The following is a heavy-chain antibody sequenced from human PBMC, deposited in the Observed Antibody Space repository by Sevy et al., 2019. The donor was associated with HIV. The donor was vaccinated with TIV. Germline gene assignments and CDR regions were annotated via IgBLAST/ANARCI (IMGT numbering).Heavy chain of an antibody. CDR1: GFTFSYYT. CDR3: AREGYCGGASCYGDF. D-gene: IGHD2-15*01. V-gene: IGHV3-30-3*01. J-gene: IGHJ4*02. Sequence: GGSLRLSCAASGFTFSYYTIHWVRQAPGKGLEWVASISYDGSSKYYADSVKGRFTISRDNSKNTLYLQMNSLRAEDTSVYYCAREGYCGGASCYGDFWGQGTLVTVSS. CDR2: ISYDGSSK.